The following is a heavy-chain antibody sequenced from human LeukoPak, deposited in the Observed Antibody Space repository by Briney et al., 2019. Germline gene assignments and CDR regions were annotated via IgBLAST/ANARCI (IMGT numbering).Heavy chain of an antibody. D-gene: IGHD2-15*01. CDR3: ARDPDSSAFDY. Sequence: PGGSLRLSSTAVGFNFGTYWMSGVRQSPEKGLEFVANIKYDDTVKNYVDSVKGRFTISRDNPSNSVYLQMDSLRPEDTALYYCARDPDSSAFDYWGQGAQVTVSS. J-gene: IGHJ4*02. CDR2: IKYDDTVK. V-gene: IGHV3-7*01. CDR1: GFNFGTYW.